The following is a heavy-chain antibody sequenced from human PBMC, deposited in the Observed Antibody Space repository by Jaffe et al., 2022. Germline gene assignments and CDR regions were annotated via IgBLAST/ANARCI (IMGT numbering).Heavy chain of an antibody. D-gene: IGHD2-15*01. CDR3: AKDITSGHRSFDAFDI. CDR1: GFTFDDYA. V-gene: IGHV3-9*01. CDR2: ISWNSGSI. Sequence: EVQLVESGGGLVQPGRSLRLSCAASGFTFDDYAMHWVRQAPGKGLEWVSGISWNSGSIGYADSVKGRFTISRDNAKNSLYLQMNSLRAEDTALYYCAKDITSGHRSFDAFDIWGQGTMVTVSS. J-gene: IGHJ3*02.